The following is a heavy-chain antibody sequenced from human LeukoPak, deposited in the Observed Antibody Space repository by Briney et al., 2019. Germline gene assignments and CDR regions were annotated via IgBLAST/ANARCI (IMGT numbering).Heavy chain of an antibody. Sequence: ASVKVSCKASGGTFSSYAISWVRQAPGQGLEWMGRIIPILGIANYAQKFQGRVTTTADKSTSTAYMELSSLRSEDTAVYYCARAPRENGKARLPYDYWGQGTLVTVSS. V-gene: IGHV1-69*04. CDR3: ARAPRENGKARLPYDY. CDR2: IIPILGIA. D-gene: IGHD5-18*01. CDR1: GGTFSSYA. J-gene: IGHJ4*02.